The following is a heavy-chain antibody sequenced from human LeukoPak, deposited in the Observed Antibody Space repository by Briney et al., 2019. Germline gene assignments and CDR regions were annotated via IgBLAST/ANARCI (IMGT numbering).Heavy chain of an antibody. CDR2: IYSGGDT. Sequence: GGSLRLSCAASGFTVSSNYMSWVRQAPGKGLEWVSIIYSGGDTYYADSVKGRFTISRDNSKNTLYLQMNSLRAEDTAVYYCARELNDGTYYYGMGVWGQGTTVTVSS. J-gene: IGHJ6*02. CDR1: GFTVSSNY. CDR3: ARELNDGTYYYGMGV. V-gene: IGHV3-53*01. D-gene: IGHD3-22*01.